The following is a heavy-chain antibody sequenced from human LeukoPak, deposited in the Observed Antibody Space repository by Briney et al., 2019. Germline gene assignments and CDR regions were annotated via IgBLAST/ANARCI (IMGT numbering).Heavy chain of an antibody. CDR1: GYRFTSYW. Sequence: GESLQISCKGSGYRFTSYWIGWVRQLPGKGLEWMGIICPGDSDTRYSPSFQGQVTISADKSISTAYLQWSSLKASDTAMYYCARHPYYYDSSGYYGDAFDIWGQGTMVTVSS. V-gene: IGHV5-51*01. D-gene: IGHD3-22*01. J-gene: IGHJ3*02. CDR2: ICPGDSDT. CDR3: ARHPYYYDSSGYYGDAFDI.